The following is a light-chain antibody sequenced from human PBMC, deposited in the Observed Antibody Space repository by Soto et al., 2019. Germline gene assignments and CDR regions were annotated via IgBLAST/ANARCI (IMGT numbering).Light chain of an antibody. J-gene: IGKJ1*01. CDR3: QHYNNWPWT. Sequence: ETVMTQSPATLSVSPGERATLACRASHSVGSTLAWYQQKPGQAPRLLMFDTSTRATGIPARFSGSGSGTEFTLTISSLQSDHFAVYYCQHYNNWPWTVGQGTKVEI. CDR2: DTS. CDR1: HSVGST. V-gene: IGKV3-15*01.